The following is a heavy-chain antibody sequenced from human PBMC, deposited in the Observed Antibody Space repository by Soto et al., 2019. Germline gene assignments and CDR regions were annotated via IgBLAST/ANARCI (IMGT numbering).Heavy chain of an antibody. CDR2: IIPILGIA. CDR3: ARDAGTYQLLVDNWFDP. Sequence: SVKVSCKASGGTFSSYTISWVRQAPGQGLEWMGRIIPILGIANYAQKFQGRVTITADKSTSTAYMELSSLRSEDTAVYYCARDAGTYQLLVDNWFDPWGQGTLVTVSS. J-gene: IGHJ5*02. V-gene: IGHV1-69*04. CDR1: GGTFSSYT. D-gene: IGHD2-2*01.